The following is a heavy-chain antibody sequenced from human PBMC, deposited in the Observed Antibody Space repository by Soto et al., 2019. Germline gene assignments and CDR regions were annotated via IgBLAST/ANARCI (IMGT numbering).Heavy chain of an antibody. V-gene: IGHV3-13*01. J-gene: IGHJ4*01. D-gene: IGHD1-26*01. CDR2: IGIAGGT. CDR1: GFTFSDYD. CDR3: ARGTGGSYLQNSRNFDY. Sequence: PGGSLRLSCVVSGFTFSDYDMFWVRQATGKGLEWVSGIGIAGGTYYPDFAEGRFTISRENAKNSLHLQVNSLGAGDTAVYFCARGTGGSYLQNSRNFDYWGHGTLVTVSS.